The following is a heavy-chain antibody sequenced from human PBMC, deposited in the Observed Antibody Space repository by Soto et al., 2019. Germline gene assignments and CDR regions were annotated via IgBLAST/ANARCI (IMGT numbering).Heavy chain of an antibody. V-gene: IGHV1-58*01. CDR3: AADSSWYSSGWYRLDP. Sequence: SVKVSCKASGFTFTSSAVQWLRQARGQRLEWIGWIVVGSGNTNYAQKFQERVTITRDMSTSTAYMELSSLRSEDTAVYYCAADSSWYSSGWYRLDPWGQGTLVTVSS. D-gene: IGHD6-19*01. CDR1: GFTFTSSA. CDR2: IVVGSGNT. J-gene: IGHJ5*02.